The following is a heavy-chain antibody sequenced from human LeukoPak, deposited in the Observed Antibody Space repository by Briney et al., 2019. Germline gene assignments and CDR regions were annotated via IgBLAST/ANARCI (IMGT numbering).Heavy chain of an antibody. J-gene: IGHJ6*03. CDR1: GFNFSSYS. CDR3: AKGSGYSGYDSHYYYYMDV. CDR2: IWYDGSNK. D-gene: IGHD5-12*01. Sequence: DPGGSLRLSCAASGFNFSSYSMNWVRQAPGKGLEWVAVIWYDGSNKYYADSVKGRFTISRDNSRNTLYLQMNSLRAEDTAVYYCAKGSGYSGYDSHYYYYMDVWGKGTTVTVSS. V-gene: IGHV3-33*06.